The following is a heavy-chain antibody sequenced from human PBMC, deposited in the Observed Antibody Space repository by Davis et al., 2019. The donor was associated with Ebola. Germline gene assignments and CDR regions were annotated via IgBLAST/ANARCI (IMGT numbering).Heavy chain of an antibody. CDR3: ARGPSMANPDY. J-gene: IGHJ4*02. CDR1: GFTFSSYG. Sequence: GESLKISCAASGFTFSSYGMHWVRQAPGKGLEWVAVIWYDGSNKYYADSVKGRFTISRDNSKNTLYLQMNSLRAEDTAVYYCARGPSMANPDYWGQGTLVTVSS. CDR2: IWYDGSNK. V-gene: IGHV3-33*01. D-gene: IGHD5-24*01.